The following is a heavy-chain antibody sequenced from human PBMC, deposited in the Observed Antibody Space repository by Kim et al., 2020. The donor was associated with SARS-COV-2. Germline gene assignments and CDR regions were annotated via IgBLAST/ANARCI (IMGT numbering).Heavy chain of an antibody. CDR1: GFTFSSYS. Sequence: GGSLRLSCAASGFTFSSYSMNWVRQAPGKGLEWVSSISSSSSYIFYADSVKGRFTISRDNAKNSLYLQMNSLRAEDTAVYYCARDYLGGTAPTYYYYGMDVWGQGTTVTVSS. CDR3: ARDYLGGTAPTYYYYGMDV. J-gene: IGHJ6*02. V-gene: IGHV3-21*01. CDR2: ISSSSSYI. D-gene: IGHD1-1*01.